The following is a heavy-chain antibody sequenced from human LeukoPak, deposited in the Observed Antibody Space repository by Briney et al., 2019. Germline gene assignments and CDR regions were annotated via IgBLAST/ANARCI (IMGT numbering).Heavy chain of an antibody. J-gene: IGHJ6*03. Sequence: SETLSLTCAVYGGSFSGYYWSWIRQPPGKGLEWIGEINHSGSTNYNPPLKSRVTISVDTSKNQFSLKLSSVTAADTAVYYCARHLRQWPLDYYYMDVWGKGTTVTISS. D-gene: IGHD6-19*01. V-gene: IGHV4-34*01. CDR3: ARHLRQWPLDYYYMDV. CDR1: GGSFSGYY. CDR2: INHSGST.